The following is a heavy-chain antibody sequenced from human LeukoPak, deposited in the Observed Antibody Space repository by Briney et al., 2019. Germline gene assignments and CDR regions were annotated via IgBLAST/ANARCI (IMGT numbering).Heavy chain of an antibody. CDR2: ISYDGRNE. J-gene: IGHJ4*02. CDR1: GFTFSSYD. D-gene: IGHD3-10*01. Sequence: PGRSLRLSCAASGFTFSSYDMHWVRQAPGEGLEWVAVISYDGRNEYYADSVKGRFTISRDNSKNNIYLQMNILRPEDTAVYYCARDFYGSGSYCDYWGQGTLVTVSS. V-gene: IGHV3-30*04. CDR3: ARDFYGSGSYCDY.